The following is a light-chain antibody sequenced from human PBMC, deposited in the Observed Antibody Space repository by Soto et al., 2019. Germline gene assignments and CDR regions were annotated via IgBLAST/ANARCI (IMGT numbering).Light chain of an antibody. V-gene: IGLV2-14*01. CDR1: NTDVGQDKS. Sequence: QSALTQPASVSGSRGQSIIISRVGRNTDVGQDKSVSWYQQGPGKAPKLLIFEVTNRPSGVSNRFSGSRSGNTASLTISGLQPDDEGDYFCVSYTDTDTLVFGTGTKLTVL. J-gene: IGLJ1*01. CDR3: VSYTDTDTLV. CDR2: EVT.